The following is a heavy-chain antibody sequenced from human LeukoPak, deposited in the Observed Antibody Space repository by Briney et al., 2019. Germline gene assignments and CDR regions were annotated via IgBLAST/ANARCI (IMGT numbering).Heavy chain of an antibody. D-gene: IGHD3-10*01. CDR1: GGTFSSYA. J-gene: IGHJ6*02. Sequence: ASVNVSCTASGGTFSSYAISWVRQAPGQGLEWMGGIIPIFGTANYAQKFQGRVTITADESTSTAYMELSSLRSEDTAVYYCARITRETGVPFTAYYYYGMDVWGQGTTVTVSS. V-gene: IGHV1-69*13. CDR2: IIPIFGTA. CDR3: ARITRETGVPFTAYYYYGMDV.